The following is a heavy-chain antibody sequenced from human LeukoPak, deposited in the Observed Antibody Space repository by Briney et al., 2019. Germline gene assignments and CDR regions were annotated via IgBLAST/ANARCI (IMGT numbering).Heavy chain of an antibody. CDR1: GFTFSSYA. J-gene: IGHJ4*02. V-gene: IGHV3-23*01. D-gene: IGHD4-11*01. CDR2: ISDGGT. Sequence: GGSLRLSCAASGFTFSSYAMSWVRQAPGKGLEWVSAISDGGTYYADSVKGRFTISRDNSKNTLYLQMNSLRGEDTAVYYCARAPMTTVTTDDYWGQGTLVTVSS. CDR3: ARAPMTTVTTDDY.